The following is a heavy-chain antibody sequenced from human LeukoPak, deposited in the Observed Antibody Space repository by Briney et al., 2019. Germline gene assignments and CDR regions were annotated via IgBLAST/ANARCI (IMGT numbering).Heavy chain of an antibody. CDR3: VRGSGGDGYSYWGDY. CDR1: GFTLSHYG. J-gene: IGHJ4*02. V-gene: IGHV3-33*01. CDR2: IWFDGGKI. Sequence: GGSLRLSCAAAGFTLSHYGMHWVRQAPGMGLEWVAVIWFDGGKIHYPDSVKGRFTISRDNSKNTLYLQMDNLRADDTAVYYCVRGSGGDGYSYWGDYWGQGTLVTVSP. D-gene: IGHD5-24*01.